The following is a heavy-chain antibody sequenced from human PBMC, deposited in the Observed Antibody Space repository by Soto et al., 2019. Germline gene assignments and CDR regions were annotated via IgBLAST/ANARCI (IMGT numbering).Heavy chain of an antibody. Sequence: GGSLRLSCAASGFTFSSYWMSWVRQAPGKGLEWVANIKQDGSEKYYVDSVKGRFTISRDNAKNSLYLQMNSLRAEDTAVYYCARESYYDSSGYLDYWGQGTLVTVSS. CDR2: IKQDGSEK. D-gene: IGHD3-22*01. CDR1: GFTFSSYW. J-gene: IGHJ4*02. V-gene: IGHV3-7*01. CDR3: ARESYYDSSGYLDY.